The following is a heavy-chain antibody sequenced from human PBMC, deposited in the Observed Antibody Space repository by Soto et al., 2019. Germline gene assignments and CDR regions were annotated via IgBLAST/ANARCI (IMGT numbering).Heavy chain of an antibody. J-gene: IGHJ4*02. CDR1: GGSISSGGYS. Sequence: TLSLTCAVSGGSISSGGYSWSWIRQPPGKGLEWIGYIYHSGSTTYNPSLKSRLTISLDRSKNEVSLKLTSVTAADTAVYYCTSDYTLRSYRFDYWGRGTLVNVSS. D-gene: IGHD3-10*01. CDR2: IYHSGST. CDR3: TSDYTLRSYRFDY. V-gene: IGHV4-30-2*01.